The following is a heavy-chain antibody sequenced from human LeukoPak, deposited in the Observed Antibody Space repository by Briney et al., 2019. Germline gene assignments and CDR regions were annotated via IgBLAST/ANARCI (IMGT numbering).Heavy chain of an antibody. J-gene: IGHJ4*02. V-gene: IGHV3-23*01. CDR1: GFTFSSYA. CDR3: ALASMVQGVTFDY. Sequence: GGSLRLSCAASGFTFSSYAMSRVRQAPGKGLEWVSAISGSGGSTYYADSVKGRFTISRDNSKNTLYLQMNSLRAEDTAVYYCALASMVQGVTFDYWGQGTLVTVSS. CDR2: ISGSGGST. D-gene: IGHD3-10*01.